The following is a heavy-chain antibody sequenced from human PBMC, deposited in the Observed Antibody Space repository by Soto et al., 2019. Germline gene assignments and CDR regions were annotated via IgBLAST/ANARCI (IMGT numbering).Heavy chain of an antibody. CDR3: AREGTYWGYDYIWGSYRQDAFDI. D-gene: IGHD3-16*02. Sequence: ASVKVSCKASGYTFTSYGISWVRQAPGQGLEWMGWISAYNGNTNYAQKLQGRVTMTTDTSTSTAYMELRSLRSDDTAVYYCAREGTYWGYDYIWGSYRQDAFDIWGQGTMVTVSS. J-gene: IGHJ3*02. CDR2: ISAYNGNT. CDR1: GYTFTSYG. V-gene: IGHV1-18*01.